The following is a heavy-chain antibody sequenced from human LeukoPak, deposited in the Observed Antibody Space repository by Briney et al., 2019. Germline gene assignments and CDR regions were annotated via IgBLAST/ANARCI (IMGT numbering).Heavy chain of an antibody. Sequence: ASVKVSCKASGGTFSSYAISWVRQAPGQGLEWMGRINPNSGDTNYAQKFQGRVTMTRDTSISTAYMELSRLRSDDTAVYYCARDYCSSTSCLFDYWGQGTLVTVSS. D-gene: IGHD2-2*01. CDR3: ARDYCSSTSCLFDY. V-gene: IGHV1-2*06. CDR1: GGTFSSYA. J-gene: IGHJ4*02. CDR2: INPNSGDT.